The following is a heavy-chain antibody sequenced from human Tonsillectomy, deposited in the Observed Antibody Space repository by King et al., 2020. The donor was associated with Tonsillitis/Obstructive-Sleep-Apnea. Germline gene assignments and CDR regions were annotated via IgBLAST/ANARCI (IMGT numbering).Heavy chain of an antibody. V-gene: IGHV1-2*02. CDR1: GYTFTGYY. CDR2: INPNSGGT. J-gene: IGHJ4*02. CDR3: ASHPITMIVPGRGDY. Sequence: VQLVESGAEVKKPGASVKVSCKASGYTFTGYYMHWVRQAPGQGLEWMGWINPNSGGTNYAQKFQGRVTMTRDTSISTAYMELSRLRSDDTAVYYCASHPITMIVPGRGDYWGQGTLVTVSS. D-gene: IGHD3-22*01.